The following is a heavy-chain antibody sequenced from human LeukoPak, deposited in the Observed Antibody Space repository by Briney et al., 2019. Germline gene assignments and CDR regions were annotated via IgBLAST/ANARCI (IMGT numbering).Heavy chain of an antibody. J-gene: IGHJ5*02. D-gene: IGHD6-6*01. CDR2: INPNSGGT. CDR1: GYTFTGYY. CDR3: ARDASIAARRGWFDP. V-gene: IGHV1-2*02. Sequence: ASVKVSCKASGYTFTGYYMHWVRQAPGQGLEWMGWINPNSGGTNYAQKFQGRVTTTRDTSISTAYMELSRLRSDDTAVYYCARDASIAARRGWFDPWGQGTLVTVPS.